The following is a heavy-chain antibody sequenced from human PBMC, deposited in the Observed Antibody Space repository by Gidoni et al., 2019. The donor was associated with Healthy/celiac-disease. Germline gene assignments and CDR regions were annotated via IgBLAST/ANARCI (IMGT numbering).Heavy chain of an antibody. CDR1: GYSISSGYY. CDR2: IYHSGST. J-gene: IGHJ4*02. CDR3: ARENLVYYFDY. Sequence: QVQLQESGPGLVKPSETLSLTCAFSGYSISSGYYWGWIRQPQGKGLEWIGSIYHSGSTYYNTSLKSRVTISVDTSKNQFSMKLSSVTAADTAVYYCARENLVYYFDYWGQGTLVTVSS. V-gene: IGHV4-38-2*02.